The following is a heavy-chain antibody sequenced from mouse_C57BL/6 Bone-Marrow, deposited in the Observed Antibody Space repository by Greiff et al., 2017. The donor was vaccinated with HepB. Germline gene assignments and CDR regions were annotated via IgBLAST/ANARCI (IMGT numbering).Heavy chain of an antibody. J-gene: IGHJ4*01. CDR2: IYPRSGNT. Sequence: VKLQESGAELARPGASVKLSCKASGYTFTSYGISWVKQRTGQGLEWIGEIYPRSGNTYYNEKFKGKATLTADKSSSTAYMELRRLTSEDSAVYFCAREGIYDGYDYAMDYWGQGTSVTVSS. D-gene: IGHD2-3*01. V-gene: IGHV1-81*01. CDR3: AREGIYDGYDYAMDY. CDR1: GYTFTSYG.